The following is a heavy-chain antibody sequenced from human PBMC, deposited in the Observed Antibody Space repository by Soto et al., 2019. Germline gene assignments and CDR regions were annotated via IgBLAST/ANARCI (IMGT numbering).Heavy chain of an antibody. D-gene: IGHD3-22*01. J-gene: IGHJ1*01. CDR3: AKGGDYFHSNGNNLEYFHY. V-gene: IGHV3-23*01. CDR2: ISGSGGST. Sequence: EVQLLESGGGLVQPGGSLRLSCAASGFTFSTYAMIWVRQAPGKGLEWVSAISGSGGSTHYADSVKGRFTISRDNSKNTVYLQMNSMRVEDTAVYHCAKGGDYFHSNGNNLEYFHYWGQGTLVTVSS. CDR1: GFTFSTYA.